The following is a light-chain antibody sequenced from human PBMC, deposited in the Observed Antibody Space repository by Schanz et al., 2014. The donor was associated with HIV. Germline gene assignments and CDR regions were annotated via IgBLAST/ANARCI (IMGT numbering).Light chain of an antibody. Sequence: EIVMTQSPATLSVSPGERVTLSCRASQSVSSNLPWYQQKPGQAPRLLIYGVSTRATDIPARFSGSGSGTEFTLTISSLEPEDIAVYYCQQYASSTPGTFGQGTKVEIK. V-gene: IGKV3-15*01. CDR3: QQYASSTPGT. CDR2: GVS. CDR1: QSVSSN. J-gene: IGKJ1*01.